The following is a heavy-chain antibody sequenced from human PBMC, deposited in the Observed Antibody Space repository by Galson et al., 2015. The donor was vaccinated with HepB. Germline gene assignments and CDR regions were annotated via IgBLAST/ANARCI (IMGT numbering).Heavy chain of an antibody. CDR1: GFIFRHHG. J-gene: IGHJ5*02. D-gene: IGHD3-16*01. CDR3: VKEGSWFGGDWFDP. Sequence: SLRLSCAGSGFIFRHHGMAWIRPAPGKGLERVSGISGAGSTRSYFDAGEGRFSISRDNSKGTVFLQMVNLRAEDTAVYYCVKEGSWFGGDWFDPWGQGALVTVS. V-gene: IGHV3-23*01. CDR2: ISGAGSTR.